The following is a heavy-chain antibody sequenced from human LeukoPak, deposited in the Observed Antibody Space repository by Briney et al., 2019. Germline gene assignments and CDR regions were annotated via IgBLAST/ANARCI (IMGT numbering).Heavy chain of an antibody. CDR1: GGSISSDSYY. CDR2: VYTSGIT. J-gene: IGHJ4*02. V-gene: IGHV4-61*02. CDR3: ARSGYSNFDY. D-gene: IGHD3-3*01. Sequence: SETLSLTCIVSGGSISSDSYYWSWIRQPAGKGLEWIGRVYTSGITNYNPSLKSRVTISVDTSKNQFSLKLSSVTAADTTVYYCARSGYSNFDYWGQGTLVTVSS.